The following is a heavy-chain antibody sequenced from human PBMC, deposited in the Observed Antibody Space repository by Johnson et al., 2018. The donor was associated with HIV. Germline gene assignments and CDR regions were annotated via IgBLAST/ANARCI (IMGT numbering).Heavy chain of an antibody. CDR3: AKPQGVSSGAFDI. CDR2: ISSDGSNK. J-gene: IGHJ3*02. CDR1: GFTFSSYG. V-gene: IGHV3-30*18. D-gene: IGHD3-3*01. Sequence: QVQLVESGGGVEQPGRSLRLSCAASGFTFSSYGMHWVRQAPGKGLEWVAFISSDGSNKYFAVSVTGRFSISRDNSKNTLYLQMNSLTAEDTAVYYCAKPQGVSSGAFDIWGQGTMVTVSS.